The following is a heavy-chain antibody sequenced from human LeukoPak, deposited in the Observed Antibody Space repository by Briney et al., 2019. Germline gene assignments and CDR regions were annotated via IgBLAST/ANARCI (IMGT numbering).Heavy chain of an antibody. Sequence: SETLSLTCAVYGGSFSGYYWSWIRQPPGKGLEWIGEINHSGSTNYNPSLKSRVTISVDTSKNQFSLKLSSVTAADTAVYYCARERPSYYDILTGYYPRSLPYYFDYWGQGTLVTVSS. CDR1: GGSFSGYY. V-gene: IGHV4-34*01. CDR2: INHSGST. D-gene: IGHD3-9*01. CDR3: ARERPSYYDILTGYYPRSLPYYFDY. J-gene: IGHJ4*02.